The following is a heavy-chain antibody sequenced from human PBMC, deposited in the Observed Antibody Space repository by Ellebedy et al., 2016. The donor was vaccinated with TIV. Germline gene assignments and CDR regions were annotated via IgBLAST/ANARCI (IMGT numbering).Heavy chain of an antibody. CDR3: ARDRGPADTWFNP. CDR2: ITPIRGTT. V-gene: IGHV1-69*13. J-gene: IGHJ5*02. CDR1: GYTFTTYF. D-gene: IGHD3-10*01. Sequence: SVKVSXKASGYTFTTYFMHWLRQAPGQGLEWMGGITPIRGTTDYAPKFQDRFTVTADESTSIVYMELSSLTSEDTAVYYCARDRGPADTWFNPWGQGTLVTVSS.